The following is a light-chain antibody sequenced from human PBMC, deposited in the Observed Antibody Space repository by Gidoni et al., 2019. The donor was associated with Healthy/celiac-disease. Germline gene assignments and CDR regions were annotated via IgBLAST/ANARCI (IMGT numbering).Light chain of an antibody. CDR3: QHYCSWT. CDR2: GAS. Sequence: ETVLTQSPGSMSLSPGERATLSCRACQSVSSSDLAWYQQKPGQAPRLLIYGASSRATGLPDRVSGGGSVTDFTLTISRLEPEDFAVCYCQHYCSWTFGQGTKVEIK. J-gene: IGKJ1*01. V-gene: IGKV3-20*01. CDR1: QSVSSSD.